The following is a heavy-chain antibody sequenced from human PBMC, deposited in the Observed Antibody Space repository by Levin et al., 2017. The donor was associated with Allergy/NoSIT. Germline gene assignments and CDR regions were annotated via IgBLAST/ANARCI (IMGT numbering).Heavy chain of an antibody. D-gene: IGHD3-16*01. Sequence: QAGGSLRLSCAASGFNFSIYSMNWVRQAPGKGLEWVSYIGSGSSTIYYADSVKGRSTVSRDNAKNSLYLQTNSLRVEDPAIYYGARDRDYEVSMADLGGVVRHYYYYGMDVWGQGTTVTVSS. J-gene: IGHJ6*02. CDR2: IGSGSSTI. CDR3: ARDRDYEVSMADLGGVVRHYYYYGMDV. V-gene: IGHV3-48*04. CDR1: GFNFSIYS.